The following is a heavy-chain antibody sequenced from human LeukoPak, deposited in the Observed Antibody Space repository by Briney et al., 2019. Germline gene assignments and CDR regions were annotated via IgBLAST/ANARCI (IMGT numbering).Heavy chain of an antibody. J-gene: IGHJ4*02. Sequence: GRSLRLSCAASGFTFSIYGMHWVRQAPGKGLEWVAFIRYDGSNKYYADSVKGRFTISRDNSKNTLYLQMNSLRAEDTAVYYCAKVWNYYDSSGYYLNDYWGQGTLVTVSS. CDR3: AKVWNYYDSSGYYLNDY. V-gene: IGHV3-30*02. D-gene: IGHD3-22*01. CDR2: IRYDGSNK. CDR1: GFTFSIYG.